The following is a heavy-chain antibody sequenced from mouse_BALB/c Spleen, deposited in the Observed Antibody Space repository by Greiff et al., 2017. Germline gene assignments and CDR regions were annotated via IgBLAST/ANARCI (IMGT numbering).Heavy chain of an antibody. J-gene: IGHJ4*01. Sequence: VQLQESGAELVMPGASVKMSCKASGYTFTDYWMHWVKQRPGQGLEWIGAIDTSDSYTSYNQKFKGKATLTVDESSSTAYMQLSSLTSEDSAVYYCARNPSYRYYAMDYWGQGTSVTVSS. CDR1: GYTFTDYW. D-gene: IGHD2-14*01. CDR3: ARNPSYRYYAMDY. CDR2: IDTSDSYT. V-gene: IGHV1-69*01.